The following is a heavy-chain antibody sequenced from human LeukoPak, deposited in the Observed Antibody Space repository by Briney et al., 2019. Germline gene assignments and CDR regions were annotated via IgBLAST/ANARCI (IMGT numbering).Heavy chain of an antibody. CDR2: IIDSGDIT. V-gene: IGHV3-23*01. D-gene: IGHD3-16*01. CDR3: AKLGGQEVYNDYVGV. J-gene: IGHJ6*03. CDR1: GFTFCRYA. Sequence: GGSLRLSCAASGFTFCRYAMSWVGQAPGKGLEGVSGIIDSGDITYYANSVKGRFTISRDNSKNTLYLQMNSLRAEDTAVYYCAKLGGQEVYNDYVGVWGKGTTVAVSS.